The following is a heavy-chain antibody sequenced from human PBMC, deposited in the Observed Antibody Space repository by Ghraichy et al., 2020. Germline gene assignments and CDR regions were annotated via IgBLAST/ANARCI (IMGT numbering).Heavy chain of an antibody. V-gene: IGHV3-23*01. CDR2: ISGSGGST. Sequence: GGSLRLSCAASGFTFSSYAMSWVRQAPGKGLEWVSSISGSGGSTYYADSVKGRFTISRDNSKNTLYLQMNSLRAEDTAVYYCAKLVVGSGQPQINGLNYFDYWGQGTLVTVSS. D-gene: IGHD3-10*01. J-gene: IGHJ4*02. CDR1: GFTFSSYA. CDR3: AKLVVGSGQPQINGLNYFDY.